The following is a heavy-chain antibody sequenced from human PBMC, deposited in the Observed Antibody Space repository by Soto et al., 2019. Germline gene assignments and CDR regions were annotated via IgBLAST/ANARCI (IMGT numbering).Heavy chain of an antibody. CDR2: IYHTGST. CDR3: ARGSYYYDSSGYYYVGDFDY. J-gene: IGHJ4*02. CDR1: GGSISNNY. Sequence: SETLSLTCIVSGGSISNNYWRWFRQPPGKGLEWIGYIYHTGSTNYNPSLKSRVTISVDKSKNQFSLKLSSVTAADTAVYYCARGSYYYDSSGYYYVGDFDYWGQGTLVTVS. D-gene: IGHD3-22*01. V-gene: IGHV4-59*12.